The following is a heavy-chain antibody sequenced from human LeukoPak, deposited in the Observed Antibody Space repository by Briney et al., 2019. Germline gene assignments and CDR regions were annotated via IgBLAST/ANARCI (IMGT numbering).Heavy chain of an antibody. Sequence: GASLKTSFKGSGYSFTSYWIGWVRPMPGKGLEWMGIIYPGDSDTRYSPSFQGQVTISADKSISTAYLQWSSLRAEDTAVYYCARLAPEGYNFLGMDVWGQGTTVTVSS. V-gene: IGHV5-51*01. CDR1: GYSFTSYW. CDR2: IYPGDSDT. CDR3: ARLAPEGYNFLGMDV. J-gene: IGHJ6*02. D-gene: IGHD5-24*01.